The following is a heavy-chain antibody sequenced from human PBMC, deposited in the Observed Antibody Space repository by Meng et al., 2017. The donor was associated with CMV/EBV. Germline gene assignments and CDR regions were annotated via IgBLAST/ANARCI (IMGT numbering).Heavy chain of an antibody. CDR2: IYTSGST. CDR3: AREIVVVPAAIDNWFDP. J-gene: IGHJ5*02. V-gene: IGHV4-4*07. CDR1: GGTISSYY. Sequence: QVQLQESGPGLVKPSETLSLTCTGSGGTISSYYWRWIRQPAGKGLEWIGRIYTSGSTNYNPSLKSRVTMSVDTSKNQFSLKLSSVTAADTAVYYCAREIVVVPAAIDNWFDPWGQGTLVTVSS. D-gene: IGHD2-2*02.